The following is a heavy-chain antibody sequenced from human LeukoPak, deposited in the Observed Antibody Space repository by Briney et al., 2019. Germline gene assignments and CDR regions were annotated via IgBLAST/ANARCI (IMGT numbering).Heavy chain of an antibody. CDR1: GFTFSTYA. CDR2: IGSRT. CDR3: AKASTVLKPIDS. D-gene: IGHD1-14*01. Sequence: GGSLRPSCAASGFTFSTYAMNWVRQAPGKGLEWVSAIGSRTYYADSVKGRFTISRDNSKNTLYLQMNSLRAGDAAIYYCAKASTVLKPIDSWGQGTLVTVSS. V-gene: IGHV3-23*01. J-gene: IGHJ4*02.